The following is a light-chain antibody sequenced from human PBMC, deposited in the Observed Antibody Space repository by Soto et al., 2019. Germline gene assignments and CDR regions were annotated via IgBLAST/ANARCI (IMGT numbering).Light chain of an antibody. CDR1: QSVSSY. V-gene: IGKV3-11*01. CDR3: QQRSNWPPLT. CDR2: DAS. Sequence: DSVLTQSPATLSLSPGERATLSCRASQSVSSYLAWYQQKPGQAPRLLIYDASNRATGIPARFSGSGSGTDFTLTISSLEPEDFAVYYCQQRSNWPPLTFGGGTKVDIK. J-gene: IGKJ4*01.